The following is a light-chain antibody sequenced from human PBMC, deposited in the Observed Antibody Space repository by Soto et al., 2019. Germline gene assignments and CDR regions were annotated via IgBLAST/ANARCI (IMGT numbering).Light chain of an antibody. CDR1: SNY. Sequence: QSARSERGSVSGAPGQSVTISCTGSSNYVSWYQQHPGKAPKLMIYDVTKRPSGVPDRFSGSKSGNTASLTIYGLQAEDQADHHCCSFAGYYQSYGFGPGTKVT. CDR2: DVT. V-gene: IGLV2-11*01. J-gene: IGLJ1*01. CDR3: CSFAGYYQSYG.